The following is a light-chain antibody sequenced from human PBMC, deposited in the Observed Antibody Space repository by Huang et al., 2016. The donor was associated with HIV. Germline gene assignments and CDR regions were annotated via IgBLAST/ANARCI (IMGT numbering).Light chain of an antibody. V-gene: IGKV3-15*01. CDR1: QSVGRN. Sequence: IVMTQSPATLSVSPGERATLSCRASQSVGRNLAWYQQKPGQAPRPLIYGASTRATGVPARFSGSGSGTEFTLTISSLQSEDFAVYYCQQYNNWPRTFGQGTKVDIK. CDR2: GAS. CDR3: QQYNNWPRT. J-gene: IGKJ1*01.